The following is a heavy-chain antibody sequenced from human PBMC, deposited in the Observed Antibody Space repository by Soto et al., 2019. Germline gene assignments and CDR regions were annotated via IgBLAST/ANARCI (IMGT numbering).Heavy chain of an antibody. Sequence: QVQLQESGPGLVKPSGTLSLTCTVSGDSISDSNWWTWVRQPPGKGLEWIGEVYHSGRANYNPSLRSRVTMSADKLKNHFNLRLSSVTAADTAVYYCAKPIGSGSYMPFWGQGTLVAVSP. D-gene: IGHD3-10*01. CDR3: AKPIGSGSYMPF. V-gene: IGHV4-4*02. CDR2: VYHSGRA. J-gene: IGHJ4*02. CDR1: GDSISDSNW.